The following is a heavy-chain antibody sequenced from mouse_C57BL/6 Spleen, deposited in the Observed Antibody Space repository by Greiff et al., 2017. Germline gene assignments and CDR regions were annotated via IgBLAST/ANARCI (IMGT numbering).Heavy chain of an antibody. J-gene: IGHJ2*01. Sequence: QVQLQQSGAELARPGASVKLSCKASGYTFTSYGISWVKQRTGQGLEWIGEIYPRSGNTYYNEKFKGKATLTADKSSSTAYMELRSLTSEDSAVYFCARKGNYGSTIDDWGQGTTLTVSS. CDR3: ARKGNYGSTIDD. CDR2: IYPRSGNT. D-gene: IGHD1-1*01. V-gene: IGHV1-81*01. CDR1: GYTFTSYG.